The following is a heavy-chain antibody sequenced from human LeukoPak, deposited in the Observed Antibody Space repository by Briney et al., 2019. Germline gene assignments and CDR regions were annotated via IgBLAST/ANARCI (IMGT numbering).Heavy chain of an antibody. D-gene: IGHD3-10*01. J-gene: IGHJ6*03. CDR3: ARDRRDRGVPYMDV. V-gene: IGHV1-69*06. CDR2: IIPIFGTA. Sequence: GASVKVSCKASGGTFSSYAISWVRQAPGQGLEWMGGIIPIFGTANYAQKFQGRVTVTADKSTSTAYMKLSSLRSEDTAVYYCARDRRDRGVPYMDVWGKGTTVTVSS. CDR1: GGTFSSYA.